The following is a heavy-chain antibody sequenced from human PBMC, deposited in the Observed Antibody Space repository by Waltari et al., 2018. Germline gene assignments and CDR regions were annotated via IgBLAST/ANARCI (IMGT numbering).Heavy chain of an antibody. CDR3: ASGGYLDY. D-gene: IGHD3-16*01. Sequence: QVQLQESGPGLVKPSETLSLTFPVSGGSISSHYWSWIRQPPGKGLEWIGYIYYSGSTNYTPSLKSRVTISVDTSKSQVSLKLSAVTAADTAVYYCASGGYLDYWGQGTLVTVSS. CDR2: IYYSGST. CDR1: GGSISSHY. J-gene: IGHJ4*02. V-gene: IGHV4-59*11.